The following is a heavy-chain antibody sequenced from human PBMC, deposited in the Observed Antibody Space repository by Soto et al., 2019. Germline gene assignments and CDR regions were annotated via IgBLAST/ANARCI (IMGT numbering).Heavy chain of an antibody. CDR3: ARRTYYYDSSGIKAYWYFDL. Sequence: PSETLSLTCAVYGGSFSGYYWIWIRQPPGKGLEWIGEINHSGSTNYNPSLKSRVTISVDTSKNQFSLKLSSVTAADTAVYYCARRTYYYDSSGIKAYWYFDLWGRGTLVTVS. D-gene: IGHD3-22*01. CDR1: GGSFSGYY. J-gene: IGHJ2*01. CDR2: INHSGST. V-gene: IGHV4-34*01.